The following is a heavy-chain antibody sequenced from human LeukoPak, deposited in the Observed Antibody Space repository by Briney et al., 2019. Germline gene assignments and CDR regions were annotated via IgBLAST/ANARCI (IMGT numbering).Heavy chain of an antibody. CDR3: AREAVAYYDSSGYYNFDY. J-gene: IGHJ4*02. CDR2: IYYSGST. D-gene: IGHD3-22*01. V-gene: IGHV4-59*01. CDR1: GGSISSYY. Sequence: PSETLSLTYTVSGGSISSYYWSWIRQPPGKGLEWIGYIYYSGSTDYNPSLKSRVTISVDTSKNQFSLKLSSVTAADTAVYYCAREAVAYYDSSGYYNFDYWGQGTLVTVSS.